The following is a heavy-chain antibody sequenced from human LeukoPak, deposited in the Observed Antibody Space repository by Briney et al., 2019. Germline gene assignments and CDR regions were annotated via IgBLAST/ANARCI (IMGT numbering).Heavy chain of an antibody. D-gene: IGHD1-26*01. CDR3: ARVAVGDTYYFDY. Sequence: GGSLRLSCAASGFTLGGYDMHWVRQATGKGPEWVSAIGRAGDTYYSGSVKGRFTISRENGKNSLYLQMNSLRAEDTAVYYCARVAVGDTYYFDYWGQGTLVTVSS. J-gene: IGHJ4*02. V-gene: IGHV3-13*04. CDR2: IGRAGDT. CDR1: GFTLGGYD.